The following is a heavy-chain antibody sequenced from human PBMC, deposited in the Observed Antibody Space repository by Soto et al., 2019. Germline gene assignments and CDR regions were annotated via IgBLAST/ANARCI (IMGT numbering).Heavy chain of an antibody. V-gene: IGHV3-30*18. J-gene: IGHJ6*02. D-gene: IGHD2-15*01. CDR3: AKRRWVVDDYGMDV. CDR1: GFTFSSYG. Sequence: PGGSLRLSCAASGFTFSSYGMHWVRQAPGKGLEWVAVISYDGSNKYYADSVKGRFTISRDNSKNTPYLQMNSLRAEDTAVYYCAKRRWVVDDYGMDVWGQGTTVTVSS. CDR2: ISYDGSNK.